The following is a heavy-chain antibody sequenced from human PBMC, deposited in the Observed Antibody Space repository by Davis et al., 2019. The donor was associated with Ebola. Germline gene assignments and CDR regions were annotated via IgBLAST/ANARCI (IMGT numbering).Heavy chain of an antibody. CDR3: ARGQDTGSWIIDY. Sequence: AASVTVSCKASRNTFTYRYLHWVRQAPGQALEWMGCSSGGNGRTEFSQHFQARVTLTRDASASTAYMELSSLRYEDMAIYYCARGQDTGSWIIDYWGQGTLVTVSS. J-gene: IGHJ4*02. V-gene: IGHV1-3*02. CDR1: RNTFTYRY. CDR2: SSGGNGRT. D-gene: IGHD6-13*01.